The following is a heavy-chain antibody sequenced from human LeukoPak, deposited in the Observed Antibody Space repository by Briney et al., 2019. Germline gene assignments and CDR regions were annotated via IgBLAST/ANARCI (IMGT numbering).Heavy chain of an antibody. J-gene: IGHJ6*03. D-gene: IGHD6-13*01. CDR3: AREPLAGISPNYYYYYYMDV. V-gene: IGHV4-38-2*02. CDR1: GYSINSGYY. Sequence: SETLSLTCTVSGYSINSGYYWVWIRQPPGKGLEWIGSIYRTGSTNYNPSLKSRVTISLDTSKNQFSLQLNSVTPEDTAVYYCAREPLAGISPNYYYYYYMDVWGKGTTVTVSS. CDR2: IYRTGST.